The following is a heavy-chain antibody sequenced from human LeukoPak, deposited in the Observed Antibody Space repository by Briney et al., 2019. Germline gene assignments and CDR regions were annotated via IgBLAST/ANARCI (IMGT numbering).Heavy chain of an antibody. V-gene: IGHV4-39*01. CDR1: GGSISSSSYY. D-gene: IGHD6-19*01. J-gene: IGHJ4*02. CDR2: IYYSGST. Sequence: ASETLSLTCTVSGGSISSSSYYWGWIRQPPGKGLEWIGSIYYSGSTYYNPSLKSRVTISVDTSKNQFSLKLSSVTAADTAVYYCARHSGWYSFDYWGQGTLVTVSS. CDR3: ARHSGWYSFDY.